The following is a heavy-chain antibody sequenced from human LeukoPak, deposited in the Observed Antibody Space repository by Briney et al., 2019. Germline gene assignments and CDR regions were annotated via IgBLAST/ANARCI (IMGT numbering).Heavy chain of an antibody. V-gene: IGHV4-38-2*02. CDR2: IYHSVST. D-gene: IGHD6-13*01. J-gene: IGHJ5*02. Sequence: SETLSLTCTVSGYSISSGYYWGWIRQPPGKGLEWIGSIYHSVSTYYNPPLKSRVTISVDTSKNQFSLKLSSVTAADTAVYYCARDFAVAAAGFDPWGQGTLVTVSS. CDR1: GYSISSGYY. CDR3: ARDFAVAAAGFDP.